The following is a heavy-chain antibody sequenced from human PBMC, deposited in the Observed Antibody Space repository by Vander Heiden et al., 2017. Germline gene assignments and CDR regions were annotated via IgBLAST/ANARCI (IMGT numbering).Heavy chain of an antibody. J-gene: IGHJ4*02. CDR2: ITYSGPT. Sequence: QLQLQESGPGLLKPSETLSLTCAVSGDSIRRNKYLWGWIRQPSGAWLEWIASITYSGPTYYNPSLMSRLTISADTSNNQLSLNLRSVTAADTAVDYCARHCDRPELVVTAFDSWGQGILVTVSS. D-gene: IGHD2-21*02. CDR3: ARHCDRPELVVTAFDS. CDR1: GDSIRRNKYL. V-gene: IGHV4-39*01.